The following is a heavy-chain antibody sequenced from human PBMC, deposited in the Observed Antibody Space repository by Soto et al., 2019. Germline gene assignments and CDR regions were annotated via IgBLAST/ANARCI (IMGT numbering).Heavy chain of an antibody. V-gene: IGHV3-9*01. CDR1: GFTFDDYA. CDR2: ISWNSGSI. CDR3: AKGLGYCSSTSCPEALDY. Sequence: GGSLRLSCAASGFTFDDYAMHWVRQAPGKGLEWVSGISWNSGSIGYAGSVKGRFTISRDNAKNSLYLQMNSLRAEDTAFYYCAKGLGYCSSTSCPEALDYWGQGTLVTVSS. J-gene: IGHJ4*02. D-gene: IGHD2-2*01.